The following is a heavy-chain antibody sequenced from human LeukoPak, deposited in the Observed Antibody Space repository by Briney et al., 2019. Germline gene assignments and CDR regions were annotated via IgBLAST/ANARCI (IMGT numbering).Heavy chain of an antibody. CDR1: GYTFTGYY. Sequence: ASVKVSCKASGYTFTGYYMHWVRQAPGQGLEWMGWINPDSGGTNYAQKFQGRVTLTRDTPISTAYMELSRLRSDDTAVYYCARDEITVAGTGFDYWGQGTLVAVSS. D-gene: IGHD6-19*01. CDR2: INPDSGGT. V-gene: IGHV1-2*02. J-gene: IGHJ4*02. CDR3: ARDEITVAGTGFDY.